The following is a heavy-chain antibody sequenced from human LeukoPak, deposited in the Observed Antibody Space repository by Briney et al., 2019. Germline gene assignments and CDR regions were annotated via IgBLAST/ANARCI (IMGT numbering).Heavy chain of an antibody. Sequence: GGSLRLSCAASGFTFSSYSMNWVRQAPGKGLEWVSFITSSSSTIHYVDSVKGRFIISRGNAKNSLYLQMNSLRAEDTAVYYCARDRPGSGWYYFDSWGQGTLVTVSS. D-gene: IGHD6-19*01. CDR2: ITSSSSTI. CDR3: ARDRPGSGWYYFDS. J-gene: IGHJ4*02. CDR1: GFTFSSYS. V-gene: IGHV3-48*01.